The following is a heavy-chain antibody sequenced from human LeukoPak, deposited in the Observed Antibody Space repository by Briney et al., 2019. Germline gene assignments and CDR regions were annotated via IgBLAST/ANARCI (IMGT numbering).Heavy chain of an antibody. J-gene: IGHJ1*01. D-gene: IGHD6-6*01. CDR3: AKVGAYSSSPRYFQH. CDR2: ISSSGSST. V-gene: IGHV3-23*01. Sequence: SGESLRLSCAVSGFTFSSYAMSWVRQAPEKGLRWDSGISSSGSSTIYADSRKGRFTISTDHSKNTPYLQMISLRAADTAVYYCAKVGAYSSSPRYFQHWGRGTLATVSS. CDR1: GFTFSSYA.